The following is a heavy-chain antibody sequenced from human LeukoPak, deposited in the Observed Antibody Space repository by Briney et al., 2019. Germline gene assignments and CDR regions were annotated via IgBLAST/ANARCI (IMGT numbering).Heavy chain of an antibody. V-gene: IGHV3-23*01. D-gene: IGHD1-1*01. Sequence: PGGSLRLSCAAFGFTFSSYVMNWVRQAPGNGLVWVSAGVLEWVSTIGGNGLSTYYADSVKGRFTISRDNSKNTLYLQMNSLRADDTAIYYCARDLGTTLAPSCWGQGTLVTVSS. J-gene: IGHJ4*02. CDR3: ARDLGTTLAPSC. CDR2: IGGNGLST. CDR1: GFTFSSYV.